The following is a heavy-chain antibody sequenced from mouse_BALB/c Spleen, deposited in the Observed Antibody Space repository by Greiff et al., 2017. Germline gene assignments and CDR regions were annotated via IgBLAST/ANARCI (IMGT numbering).Heavy chain of an antibody. J-gene: IGHJ4*01. CDR1: GFTFSDYY. V-gene: IGHV5-4*02. CDR2: ISDGGSYT. D-gene: IGHD2-14*01. CDR3: ARGRDYRYDDAMDY. Sequence: HLVESGGGLVKPGGSLKLSCAASGFTFSDYYMYWVRQTPEKRLEWVATISDGGSYTYYPDSVKGRFTISRDNAKNNLYLQMSSLKSEDTAMYYCARGRDYRYDDAMDYWGQGTSVTVSS.